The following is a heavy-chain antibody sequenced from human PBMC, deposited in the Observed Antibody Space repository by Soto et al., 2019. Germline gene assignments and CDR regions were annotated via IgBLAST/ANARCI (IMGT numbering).Heavy chain of an antibody. CDR3: ARNFDIAATGTAFDS. Sequence: SETLSFTCSVSGGSISGHYWSWIRLPAGRRLQWVGRIYSSGTTNYNPSLKSRVRMSVDTDRNSFSLRLDSVTAADTAVYYCARNFDIAATGTAFDSWGRGVLVTVS. V-gene: IGHV4-4*07. CDR1: GGSISGHY. CDR2: IYSSGTT. D-gene: IGHD6-13*01. J-gene: IGHJ4*02.